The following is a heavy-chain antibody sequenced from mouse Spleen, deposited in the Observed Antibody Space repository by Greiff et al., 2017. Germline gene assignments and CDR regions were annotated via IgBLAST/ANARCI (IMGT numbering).Heavy chain of an antibody. CDR2: ISSGGSYT. Sequence: EVMLVESGGGLVKPGGSLKLSCAASGFTFSSYAMSWVRQTPEKRLEWVATISSGGSYTYYPDSVKGRFTISRDNAKNTLYLQMSSLRSEDTAMYYCARHTMPNWYFDVWGAGTTVTVSS. CDR1: GFTFSSYA. D-gene: IGHD1-1*02. J-gene: IGHJ1*01. CDR3: ARHTMPNWYFDV. V-gene: IGHV5-9-1*01.